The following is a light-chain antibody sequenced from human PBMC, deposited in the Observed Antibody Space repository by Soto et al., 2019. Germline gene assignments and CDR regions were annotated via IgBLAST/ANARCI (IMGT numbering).Light chain of an antibody. J-gene: IGLJ1*01. Sequence: QPVLTQPPSVSGAPGQRVTISCTGSSSNIGAGYDVHWYQQFPGTAPKLLIYANNNRPSGVPDRFSAAKSGTSASLAITGVEADDGADYYGECYGASRRGVFGTGTKLTV. CDR1: SSNIGAGYD. CDR3: ECYGASRRGV. V-gene: IGLV1-40*01. CDR2: ANN.